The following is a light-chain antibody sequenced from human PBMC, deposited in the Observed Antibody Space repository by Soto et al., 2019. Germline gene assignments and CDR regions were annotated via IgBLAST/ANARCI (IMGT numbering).Light chain of an antibody. J-gene: IGLJ2*01. CDR1: GASFASNY. Sequence: NFMLTQPHSVSESPGKTVTISCTRSGASFASNYVQWYQQRPGSAPTPVIYEDNQRPSGVPDRFSGSIDSSSNSASLTISGLKTEDEADYYCQSYDSSNRGVFGGGTKVTVL. CDR3: QSYDSSNRGV. CDR2: EDN. V-gene: IGLV6-57*03.